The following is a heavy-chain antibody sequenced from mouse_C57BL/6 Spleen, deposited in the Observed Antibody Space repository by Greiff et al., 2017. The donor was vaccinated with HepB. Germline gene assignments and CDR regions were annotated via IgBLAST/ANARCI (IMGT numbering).Heavy chain of an antibody. CDR1: GYTFTSYW. J-gene: IGHJ2*01. D-gene: IGHD2-5*01. Sequence: QVQLKQPGAELVKPGASVKMSCKASGYTFTSYWITWVKQRPGQGLEWIGDIYPGSGSTNYNEKFKSKATLTVDTSSSTAYMQLSSLTSEDSAVYYCARSPDYSNPDYWGQGTTLTVSS. V-gene: IGHV1-55*01. CDR2: IYPGSGST. CDR3: ARSPDYSNPDY.